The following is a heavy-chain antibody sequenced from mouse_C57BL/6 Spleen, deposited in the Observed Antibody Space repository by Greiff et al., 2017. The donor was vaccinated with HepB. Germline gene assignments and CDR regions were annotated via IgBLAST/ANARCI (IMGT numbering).Heavy chain of an antibody. CDR2: IYPGDGDT. V-gene: IGHV1-82*01. Sequence: VQLQQSGPELVKPGASVKISCKASGYAFSSSWMNWVKQRPGKGLEWIGRIYPGDGDTNYNGKFKGKATLTADKSSSTAYMQLSSLTSEDSAVYFCARDMVTTRYVDVWGTGTTVTVAS. CDR1: GYAFSSSW. J-gene: IGHJ1*03. CDR3: ARDMVTTRYVDV. D-gene: IGHD2-2*01.